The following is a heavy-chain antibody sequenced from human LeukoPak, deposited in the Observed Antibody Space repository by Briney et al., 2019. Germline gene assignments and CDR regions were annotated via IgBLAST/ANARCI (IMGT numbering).Heavy chain of an antibody. Sequence: ASVKVSCKASGYTFTSYAMHWVRQAPGQRLEWMGWINAGNGNTKYSQKFQGRVTITRDTSASTAYMELSSLRSDDTAVYYCALLYRQGASDIWGQGTMVTVSS. J-gene: IGHJ3*02. V-gene: IGHV1-3*01. CDR1: GYTFTSYA. CDR2: INAGNGNT. D-gene: IGHD1-26*01. CDR3: ALLYRQGASDI.